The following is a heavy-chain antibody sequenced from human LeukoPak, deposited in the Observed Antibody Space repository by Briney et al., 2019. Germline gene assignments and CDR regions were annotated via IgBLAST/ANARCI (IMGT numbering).Heavy chain of an antibody. CDR2: VSSSGGHT. CDR1: GFTVSSNY. Sequence: SGGSLRLSCAASGFTVSSNYMSWVRQAPGKGLEFVSAVSSSGGHTYHAESVKGRFNISRDNSKNTVYLQMGSLRDEDVGLYYCARARGYNTPYFGLDVWGQGTTVTVSS. J-gene: IGHJ6*02. V-gene: IGHV3-64*02. D-gene: IGHD1-1*01. CDR3: ARARGYNTPYFGLDV.